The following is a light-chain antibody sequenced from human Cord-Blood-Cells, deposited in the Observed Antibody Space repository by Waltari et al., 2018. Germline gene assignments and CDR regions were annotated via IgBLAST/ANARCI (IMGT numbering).Light chain of an antibody. CDR2: KAS. CDR3: QQYNSYSWT. CDR1: QSISSW. V-gene: IGKV1-5*03. J-gene: IGKJ1*01. Sequence: DIQMTQSPSTLSASVGARVTITGRASQSISSWLAWYQQKPGKAPKLLIYKASSLESGGPSRFSGSGSGTEFTLTISSLQPDDFATYYCQQYNSYSWTFGQGTKVEIK.